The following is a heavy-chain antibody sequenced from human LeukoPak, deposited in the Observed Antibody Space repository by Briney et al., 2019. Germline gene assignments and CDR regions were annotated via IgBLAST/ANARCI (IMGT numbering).Heavy chain of an antibody. CDR2: ISSSSSYI. Sequence: GGSLRLSCAASGFTFSSYSMNWVRQAPGKGLQWVSSISSSSSYIYYADSVKGRFTISRDNAKNSLYLQMNSLRAEDTAVYYCASRSDYYDSSGSTWGQGTLVTVSS. J-gene: IGHJ4*02. CDR1: GFTFSSYS. CDR3: ASRSDYYDSSGST. D-gene: IGHD3-22*01. V-gene: IGHV3-21*01.